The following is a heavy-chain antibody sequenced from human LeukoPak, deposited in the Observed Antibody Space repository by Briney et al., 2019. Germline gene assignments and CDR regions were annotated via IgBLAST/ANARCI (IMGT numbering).Heavy chain of an antibody. J-gene: IGHJ5*01. D-gene: IGHD5-18*01. CDR3: AGRRIQGDGDWFDP. CDR1: GGSISSYY. Sequence: SETLSLTCSVSGGSISSYYWSWIRQPPGKGLEWIGNIYHSGSSYHNPSLKSRVIVSIAKYNHHFSLKLTSLTAADTAVYYCAGRRIQGDGDWFDPRGRGTLVTISS. CDR2: IYHSGSS. V-gene: IGHV4-59*12.